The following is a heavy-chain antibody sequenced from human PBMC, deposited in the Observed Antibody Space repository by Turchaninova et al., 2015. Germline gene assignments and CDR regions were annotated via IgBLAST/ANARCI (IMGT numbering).Heavy chain of an antibody. J-gene: IGHJ4*02. CDR3: ARDQGPRDHPSSSF. CDR2: SYHDGSS. D-gene: IGHD3-16*02. CDR1: VYPKRRGFY. V-gene: IGHV4-38-2*01. Sequence: QVQLQESGPGLVNPSETLSLTCGVSVYPKRRGFYGAGIRQPPGKGLEWVATSYHDGSSYYNPSLESRVTISVDTSKNQFSLRLTSVTAADTAVYFCARDQGPRDHPSSSFWGQGTLVTVSS.